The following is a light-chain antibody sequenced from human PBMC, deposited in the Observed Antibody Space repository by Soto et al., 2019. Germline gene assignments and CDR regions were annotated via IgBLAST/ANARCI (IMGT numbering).Light chain of an antibody. J-gene: IGKJ4*01. CDR3: QQAYSFPRT. Sequence: DIQMTQSPSSVSASVGDRVTITCRASQGIGDRLAWYQQRQGRAPKLLIYSASSLLNGVPSRFSGSGSGTDLTLTISSLQPEDFATYLCQQAYSFPRTFGGGTKVEIK. CDR1: QGIGDR. CDR2: SAS. V-gene: IGKV1-12*01.